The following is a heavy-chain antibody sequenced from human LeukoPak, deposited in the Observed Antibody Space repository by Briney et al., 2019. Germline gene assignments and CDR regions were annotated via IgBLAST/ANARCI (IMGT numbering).Heavy chain of an antibody. V-gene: IGHV3-23*01. CDR2: IDYDGGSG. CDR1: GFTLSSYE. J-gene: IGHJ3*02. CDR3: AKDLWGASYVGGDAFDI. Sequence: GGSLRLSCTVSGFTLSSYEMSWIRQAPGKGLEWVSSIDYDGGSGHYADSVKGRFTISRDNSKNTLYLQMNSLRAEDTAVYYCAKDLWGASYVGGDAFDIWGQGTMVTVSS. D-gene: IGHD1-26*01.